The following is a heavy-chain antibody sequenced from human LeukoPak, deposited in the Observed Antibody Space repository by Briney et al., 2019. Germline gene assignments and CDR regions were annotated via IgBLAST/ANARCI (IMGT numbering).Heavy chain of an antibody. Sequence: GASVKVPCKASGYTFTSYGISWVRQAPGQGLEWMGWISAYNGNTNYAQKLQGRVTMTTDTSTSTAYMELRSLRSDDTAVYYCARDRRIAAAGPVLAFDIWGQGTMVTVSS. V-gene: IGHV1-18*01. D-gene: IGHD6-13*01. CDR2: ISAYNGNT. J-gene: IGHJ3*02. CDR1: GYTFTSYG. CDR3: ARDRRIAAAGPVLAFDI.